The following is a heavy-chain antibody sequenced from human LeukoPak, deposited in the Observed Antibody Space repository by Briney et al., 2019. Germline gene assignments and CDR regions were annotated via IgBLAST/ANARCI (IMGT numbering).Heavy chain of an antibody. V-gene: IGHV3-30*02. Sequence: GGSLRLSCAASGFTFSSYGMHWVRQAPGKGLEWVAFIRYDGSNKYYADSVKGRFTISRDNSKNTLYLQMNSLRAEDTAVYYCAKASDTRITGTTQLDYWGQGTLVTASS. CDR1: GFTFSSYG. J-gene: IGHJ4*02. D-gene: IGHD1-7*01. CDR2: IRYDGSNK. CDR3: AKASDTRITGTTQLDY.